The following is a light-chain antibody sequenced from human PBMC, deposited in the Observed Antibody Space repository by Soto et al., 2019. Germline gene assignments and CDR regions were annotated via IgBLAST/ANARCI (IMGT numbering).Light chain of an antibody. CDR1: QSVGNN. V-gene: IGKV3-11*01. CDR2: EAS. CDR3: QQHANWPLT. Sequence: EIVLTQSPATLSLSPGERATLSCRASQSVGNNLAWYQQKPGQAPGLLIYEASTRATGLPARFSGSGSGTDFTLTISSLEPEDFAFYYCQQHANWPLTFGGGTKVEIK. J-gene: IGKJ4*01.